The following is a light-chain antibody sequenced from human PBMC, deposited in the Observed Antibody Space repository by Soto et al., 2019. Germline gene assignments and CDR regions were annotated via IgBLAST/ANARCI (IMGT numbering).Light chain of an antibody. Sequence: QSALTQPRSVSGSPGQSVTISCTGTSSDVGAYNYVSWYQQHPGKAPKVMIYDDNKRPSGVPDRFSGSKSDNTASLTISGLQAEDEADYYCCAYAGSYSLVFGGGTQLTVL. CDR3: CAYAGSYSLV. CDR2: DDN. CDR1: SSDVGAYNY. J-gene: IGLJ2*01. V-gene: IGLV2-11*01.